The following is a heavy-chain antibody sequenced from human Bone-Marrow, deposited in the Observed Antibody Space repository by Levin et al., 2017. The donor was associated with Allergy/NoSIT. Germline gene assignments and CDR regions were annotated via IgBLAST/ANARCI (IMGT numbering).Heavy chain of an antibody. J-gene: IGHJ3*02. V-gene: IGHV3-11*01. CDR3: ARFRKRLTSLGVGKLDI. D-gene: IGHD3-3*01. CDR2: ISSSGDTT. Sequence: SCAASGFNFSEHYMSWIRQAPGKGLEGLSYISSSGDTTDYADSMEGRFTISRDNAKNLLYLQMNSLRVEDTAVYYCARFRKRLTSLGVGKLDIWGQGTMVTVSS. CDR1: GFNFSEHY.